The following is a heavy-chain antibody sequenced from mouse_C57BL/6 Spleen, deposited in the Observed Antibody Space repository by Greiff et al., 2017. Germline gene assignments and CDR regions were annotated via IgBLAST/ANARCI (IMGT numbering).Heavy chain of an antibody. CDR2: INPNYGTT. J-gene: IGHJ3*01. CDR1: GYSFTDYN. CDR3: AGEGDYDLFAC. D-gene: IGHD2-4*01. Sequence: VQLQQSGPELVKPGASVKISCKASGYSFTDYNMNWVKQSNGKSLEWIGVINPNYGTTSYNQKFKGKATLTAEQSSSTAYMQLNSLPSGDSAVYYCAGEGDYDLFACWGQGTLVTVAA. V-gene: IGHV1-39*01.